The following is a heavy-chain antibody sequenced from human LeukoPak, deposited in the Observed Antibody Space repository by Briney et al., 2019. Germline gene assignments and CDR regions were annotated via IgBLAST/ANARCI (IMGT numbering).Heavy chain of an antibody. J-gene: IGHJ4*02. CDR3: ARNRYYYDFSGYYVDY. CDR1: GHSFSSYW. V-gene: IGHV5-10-1*01. Sequence: GESLKISCKGSGHSFSSYWISWVRQMPGKGLEWMGSIDPSDSYTNCSPSFQGHVTISTDKSISTAYLQWSSLRASDTAMYYYARNRYYYDFSGYYVDYWGQGTLVTVSS. CDR2: IDPSDSYT. D-gene: IGHD3-22*01.